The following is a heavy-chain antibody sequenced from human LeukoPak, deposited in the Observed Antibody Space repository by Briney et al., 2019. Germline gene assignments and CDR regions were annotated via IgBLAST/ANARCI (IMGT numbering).Heavy chain of an antibody. CDR3: ARHGLYDILTGYYRGRRRGNNWFDP. CDR2: INHSGST. J-gene: IGHJ5*02. D-gene: IGHD3-9*01. V-gene: IGHV4-34*01. CDR1: GGSFSGYY. Sequence: SETLSLTCAVYGGSFSGYYWSWIRQPPGKGLEWIGEINHSGSTNYNPSLKSRVTISVDTSKNQFSLKLSSVTAADTAVYYCARHGLYDILTGYYRGRRRGNNWFDPWGQGTLVTVSS.